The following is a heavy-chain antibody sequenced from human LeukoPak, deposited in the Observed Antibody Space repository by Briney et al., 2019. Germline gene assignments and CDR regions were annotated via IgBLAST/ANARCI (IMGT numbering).Heavy chain of an antibody. CDR1: GLNFADYA. D-gene: IGHD4-11*01. V-gene: IGHV3-43*02. CDR3: AKESVKFDY. Sequence: PGGSVRLSCVVSGLNFADYAMHWVGQPPGKGLEWVSLISADGGTTFSADSVKGRFTIARDNSKNSLYLQMNSLRSEDTAMYFCAKESVKFDYWGQETLGAVST. CDR2: ISADGGTT. J-gene: IGHJ4*02.